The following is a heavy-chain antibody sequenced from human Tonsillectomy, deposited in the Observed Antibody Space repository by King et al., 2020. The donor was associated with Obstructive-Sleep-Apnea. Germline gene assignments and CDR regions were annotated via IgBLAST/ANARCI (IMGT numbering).Heavy chain of an antibody. Sequence: VQLVESGGGLVKPGGSLRLSCAASGFTIRTYTMNWVRQAPGKGLEWVSSISGSGDYKYYGDSVKGRFTVSRDNAKNSLYLQMNSLRAEDTAGYYCARDQGGFMVREVVRPDYWGQGTLVTVSS. CDR2: ISGSGDYK. D-gene: IGHD3-10*01. CDR1: GFTIRTYT. CDR3: ARDQGGFMVREVVRPDY. J-gene: IGHJ4*02. V-gene: IGHV3-21*01.